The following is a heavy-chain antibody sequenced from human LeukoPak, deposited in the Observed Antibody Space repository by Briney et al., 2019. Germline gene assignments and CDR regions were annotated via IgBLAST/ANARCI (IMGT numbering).Heavy chain of an antibody. Sequence: PGRSLRLSCAASGFTFSSYAMHWVRQAPGKGLEWVAVISYDGSNKYYADSVKGRFTISRDNSKNPLYLQMSSLRAEDTAVYYCARDFIGSSWYGFSREGFDYWGQGTLVTVSS. J-gene: IGHJ4*02. CDR1: GFTFSSYA. CDR2: ISYDGSNK. D-gene: IGHD6-13*01. CDR3: ARDFIGSSWYGFSREGFDY. V-gene: IGHV3-30-3*01.